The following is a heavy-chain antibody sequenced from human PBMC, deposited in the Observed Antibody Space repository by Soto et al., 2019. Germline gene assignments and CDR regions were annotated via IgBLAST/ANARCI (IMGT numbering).Heavy chain of an antibody. J-gene: IGHJ4*02. CDR2: IKEDGSLK. CDR1: GFYITNYW. Sequence: PGGSLRLSCAASGFYITNYWMTWVRQAPGKGPEWVANIKEDGSLKFYVDSVRGRFTISRDNAKNSVYLGMSRLRAEDTAVYYCVRDSYTAHWHTAGEDYWGQGTLVTVSS. CDR3: VRDSYTAHWHTAGEDY. D-gene: IGHD2-2*02. V-gene: IGHV3-7*01.